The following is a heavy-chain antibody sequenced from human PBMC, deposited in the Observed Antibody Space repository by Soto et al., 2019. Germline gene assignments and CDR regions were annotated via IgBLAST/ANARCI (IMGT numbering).Heavy chain of an antibody. CDR1: GYSFTSYW. CDR3: ARGYYTTNICAPWFDP. V-gene: IGHV5-51*01. J-gene: IGHJ5*02. D-gene: IGHD2-15*01. CDR2: IYPGDSDT. Sequence: GESLKISCPVVGYSFTSYWIGWVRQMPGKGLEWMGIIYPGDSDTRYSPSFQGQVTISADKSISTVYLQWSSLKASDTAMYYCARGYYTTNICAPWFDPWGQGTLFTVSS.